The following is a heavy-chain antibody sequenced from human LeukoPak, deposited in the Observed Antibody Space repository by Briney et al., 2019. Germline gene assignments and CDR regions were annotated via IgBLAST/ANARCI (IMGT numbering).Heavy chain of an antibody. D-gene: IGHD4-17*01. J-gene: IGHJ5*02. CDR3: IVLGDSNH. CDR1: GLTGSHNY. V-gene: IGHV3-53*01. Sequence: GGSLRLSCAASGLTGSHNYVSWVRQAPGKGLEWVSAIHTSGDTCYADSVKGRSTISRDTSKNTLYLQINSLRVEDTAVYYCIVLGDSNHWGQGTLVTVSS. CDR2: IHTSGDT.